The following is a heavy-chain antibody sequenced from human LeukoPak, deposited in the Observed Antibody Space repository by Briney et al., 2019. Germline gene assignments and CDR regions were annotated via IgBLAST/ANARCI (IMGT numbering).Heavy chain of an antibody. CDR2: IYYSGST. CDR1: GGSISSYY. V-gene: IGHV4-59*01. CDR3: ARDRTDIAARYGFDY. D-gene: IGHD6-6*01. J-gene: IGHJ4*02. Sequence: SETLSLTCTVSGGSISSYYWSWIRQPPGKGLEWIGYIYYSGSTNYNPSLKSRVTISVDTSKNQFSLKLSSVTAADTAVYYCARDRTDIAARYGFDYWGQGTLVTVSS.